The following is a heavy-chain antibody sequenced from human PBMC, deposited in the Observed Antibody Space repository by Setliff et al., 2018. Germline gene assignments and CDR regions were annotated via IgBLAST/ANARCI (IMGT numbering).Heavy chain of an antibody. V-gene: IGHV4-38-2*02. CDR2: IYHSGST. Sequence: PSETLSLTCTVSGYSISSGYYWGWIRQPPGKGLEWIGSIYHSGSTYYNPSLKSRVTISVDTSKNQFSLKLSSVTAADTAVYHCARDAYDSSGYYYYYYYGMDVWGQGTTVTAP. CDR1: GYSISSGYY. D-gene: IGHD3-22*01. CDR3: ARDAYDSSGYYYYYYYGMDV. J-gene: IGHJ6*02.